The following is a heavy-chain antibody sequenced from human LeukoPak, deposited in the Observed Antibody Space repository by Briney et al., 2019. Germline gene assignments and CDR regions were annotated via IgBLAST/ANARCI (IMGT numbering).Heavy chain of an antibody. CDR1: GFTFSTYT. J-gene: IGHJ3*01. Sequence: GGSLRLSCAASGFTFSTYTMHWVRQAPGRGLEWVAVISYHGRTKYYADSVQGRFTISRDNSKNTLYLQMNSLRAEDTAVYYCAKKMGEMSAPTPFDFWGQGTMVTVSS. V-gene: IGHV3-30*04. D-gene: IGHD5-24*01. CDR3: AKKMGEMSAPTPFDF. CDR2: ISYHGRTK.